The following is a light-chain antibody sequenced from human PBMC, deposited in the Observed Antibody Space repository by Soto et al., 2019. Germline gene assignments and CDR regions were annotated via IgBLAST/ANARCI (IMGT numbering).Light chain of an antibody. Sequence: QSVLTQPPSVSGAPGQTVSISCTGTSTNIGAGYGVHWYQQRPGTAPKLLIVGNTIRPSGVPDRFSASTSGTSASLAITGLQSEDEADYYCAAWDDSLNGPVFGGGTKLTVL. J-gene: IGLJ3*02. CDR3: AAWDDSLNGPV. V-gene: IGLV1-40*01. CDR1: STNIGAGYG. CDR2: GNT.